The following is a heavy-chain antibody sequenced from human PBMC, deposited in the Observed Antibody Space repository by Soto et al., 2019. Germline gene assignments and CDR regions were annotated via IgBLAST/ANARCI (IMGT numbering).Heavy chain of an antibody. Sequence: EVQLVESGGGLVQPGRSLRLSCAASGFTFDDYAMHWVRQAPGKGPEWVSGITWNSGSRGYAESVRGRFTISRDNAKSSLYLQMNSLRAEDTALYYXXKXXXXXEILKTTVTTFWGPFHIWGQGTLVTVSS. J-gene: IGHJ3*02. CDR3: XKXXXXXEILKTTVTTFWGPFHI. CDR1: GFTFDDYA. D-gene: IGHD4-17*01. V-gene: IGHV3-9*01. CDR2: ITWNSGSR.